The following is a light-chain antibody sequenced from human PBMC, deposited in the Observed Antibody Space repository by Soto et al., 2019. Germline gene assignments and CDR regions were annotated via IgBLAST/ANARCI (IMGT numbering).Light chain of an antibody. CDR2: EAS. J-gene: IGLJ3*02. CDR3: FSYAGSTTWV. Sequence: QSVLTQPASVSGSPGQSITISCTGTSSDIGSYNFVSWYQQRPGKAPKLMIFEASKRPSGVPYRFSGSKSANTASLTISGLQAEDEADYCFSYAGSTTWVFGGGTKLTVL. CDR1: SSDIGSYNF. V-gene: IGLV2-23*01.